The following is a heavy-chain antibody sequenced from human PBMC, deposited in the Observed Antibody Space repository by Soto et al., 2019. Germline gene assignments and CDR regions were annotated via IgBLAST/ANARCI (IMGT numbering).Heavy chain of an antibody. V-gene: IGHV4-34*01. D-gene: IGHD3-3*01. Sequence: SETLSLTCAVSGESFRGFYWSWIRQPPGKGLEWIGEINHSGLTNYHPTLKSRVTMSVDTSKNQFSLRLNSVTAADTAVYYCAREKWIFGVLVHQYYFDYWGQGTLVTVSS. CDR3: AREKWIFGVLVHQYYFDY. CDR1: GESFRGFY. J-gene: IGHJ4*02. CDR2: INHSGLT.